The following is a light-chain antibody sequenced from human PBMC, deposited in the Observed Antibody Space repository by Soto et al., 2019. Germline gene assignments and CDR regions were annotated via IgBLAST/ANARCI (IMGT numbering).Light chain of an antibody. CDR3: QHYNNWPPWT. CDR1: QSVSTN. CDR2: GAS. J-gene: IGKJ1*01. V-gene: IGKV3D-15*01. Sequence: EVVLTQSPATLSVSPGERARLSCRASQSVSTNLAWYQQKRGQAPRLLIYGASTRATGIPARFSGSGSETEFTLTISSLQSEDFAVYYCQHYNNWPPWTFGQGTKVDIK.